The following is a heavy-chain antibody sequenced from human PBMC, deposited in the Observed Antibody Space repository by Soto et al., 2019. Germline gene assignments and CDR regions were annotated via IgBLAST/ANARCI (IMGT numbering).Heavy chain of an antibody. CDR3: ARDLGIAAAGPYYYYGMDV. CDR2: IYTSGST. D-gene: IGHD6-13*01. J-gene: IGHJ6*02. V-gene: IGHV4-4*07. CDR1: GGSISSYY. Sequence: SETLALTCTVSGGSISSYYWSWIRQPAVKVLEWIGRIYTSGSTNYNPSLKSRVTMSVDTSKNQFSLKRSSVTAADTAVYYCARDLGIAAAGPYYYYGMDVWGQGTTLTVSS.